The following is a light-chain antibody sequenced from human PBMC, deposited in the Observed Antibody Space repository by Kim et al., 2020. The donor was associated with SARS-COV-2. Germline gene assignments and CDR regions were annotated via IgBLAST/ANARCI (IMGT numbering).Light chain of an antibody. CDR1: SSNIGSNS. CDR2: KNN. V-gene: IGLV1-47*01. J-gene: IGLJ1*01. Sequence: QSVLTQPPSASGTPGQRVTISCSGSSSNIGSNSVYWYQQLPGTAPKLLIYKNNQRPSGVPDRFSGSKSGTSASLAISGLRSEDEGDYYCAAWDDSLSGNCVFGTGTKVTVL. CDR3: AAWDDSLSGNCV.